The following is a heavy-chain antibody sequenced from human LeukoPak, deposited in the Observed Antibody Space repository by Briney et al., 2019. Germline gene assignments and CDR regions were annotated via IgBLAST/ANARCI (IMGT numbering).Heavy chain of an antibody. CDR3: ARGSYGSGSSFFDY. Sequence: SETLSLTCTVSGDSLSSGVYYWSWLRQPPGKGLEWIGYIYHSGTTYYNPSLQSRVTISVDRSRNQFSLRLNSVTAADTAVYYCARGSYGSGSSFFDYWGQGTLVTVSS. CDR2: IYHSGTT. J-gene: IGHJ4*02. D-gene: IGHD3-10*01. CDR1: GDSLSSGVYY. V-gene: IGHV4-30-2*01.